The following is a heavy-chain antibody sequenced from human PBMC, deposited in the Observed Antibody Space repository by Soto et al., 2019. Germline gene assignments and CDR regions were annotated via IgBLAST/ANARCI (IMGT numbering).Heavy chain of an antibody. CDR3: AGIRIAAAGGGLDV. Sequence: LQLQESGSGLVKHSQTLSLTYGVSGGSINSGDYAWSWIRQPPGKGLEWMGYIYHSGSTYYNPSLKSRVTILVDRSKNQFSLKLSSVTAADTAVYYCAGIRIAAAGGGLDVWGQGTTVTVSS. D-gene: IGHD6-13*01. V-gene: IGHV4-30-2*01. CDR2: IYHSGST. J-gene: IGHJ6*02. CDR1: GGSINSGDYA.